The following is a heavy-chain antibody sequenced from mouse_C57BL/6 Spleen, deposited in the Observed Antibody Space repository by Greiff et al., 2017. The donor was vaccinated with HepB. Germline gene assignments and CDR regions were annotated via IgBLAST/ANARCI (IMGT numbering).Heavy chain of an antibody. D-gene: IGHD2-4*01. CDR2: ISYSGST. Sequence: EVQLVESGPGMVKPSQSLSLTCTVTGYSITSGYDWHWIRHFPGNKLEWMGYISYSGSTNYNPSLKSRISITHDTSKNHFFLKLNSVTTEDTATYYCARDHDYDGEVFAYWGQGTLVTVSA. CDR3: ARDHDYDGEVFAY. V-gene: IGHV3-1*01. CDR1: GYSITSGYD. J-gene: IGHJ3*01.